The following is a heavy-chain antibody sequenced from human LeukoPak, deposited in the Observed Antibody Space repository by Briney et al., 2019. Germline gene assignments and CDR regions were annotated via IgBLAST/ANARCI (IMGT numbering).Heavy chain of an antibody. Sequence: GGSLRLSCAASGFTFSSYEMNWVRQAPGKGLEWVSYISSSGTTIYYADSVKGRFTISRDNAKNSLYLQMNSLRAEDTAVYYCASLDRGYYYSFDYWGQGTLVTVSS. D-gene: IGHD2/OR15-2a*01. CDR1: GFTFSSYE. CDR3: ASLDRGYYYSFDY. J-gene: IGHJ4*02. CDR2: ISSSGTTI. V-gene: IGHV3-48*03.